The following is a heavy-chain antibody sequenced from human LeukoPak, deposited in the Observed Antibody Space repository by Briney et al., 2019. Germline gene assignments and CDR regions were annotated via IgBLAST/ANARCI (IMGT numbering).Heavy chain of an antibody. J-gene: IGHJ4*02. CDR1: RFDFSYYG. CDR2: VSADGTET. V-gene: IGHV3-30*03. Sequence: GRSLRLSCTGFRFDFSYYGMHWVRQAPGRGLEWVAVVSADGTETYYADSVKDRFTISRDNPKNLLFLQINSLRVEDTAVYYCARETPRRGETRDGYRWGQGTVVTVSS. CDR3: ARETPRRGETRDGYR. D-gene: IGHD5-24*01.